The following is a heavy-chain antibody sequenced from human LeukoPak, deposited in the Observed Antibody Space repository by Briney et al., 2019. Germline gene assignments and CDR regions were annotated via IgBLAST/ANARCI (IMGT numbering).Heavy chain of an antibody. J-gene: IGHJ6*02. Sequence: ASVKVSRKASGYTFTSYAMHWVRQAPGQRLEWMGWINAGNGNTKYSQKFQGRVTITRDTSASTAYMELSSLRSEDTAVYYCARVRYSGSYYGYYYYYGMDVWGQGTTVTVSS. CDR2: INAGNGNT. D-gene: IGHD1-26*01. CDR1: GYTFTSYA. CDR3: ARVRYSGSYYGYYYYYGMDV. V-gene: IGHV1-3*01.